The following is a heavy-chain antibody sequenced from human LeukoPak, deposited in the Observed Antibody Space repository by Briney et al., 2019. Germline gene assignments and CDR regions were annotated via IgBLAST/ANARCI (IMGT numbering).Heavy chain of an antibody. Sequence: SETLSLTCTVSGGSLSSYFWSWIRQPAGKGLEWIGRIYISGSTNYIPSLKSRVTMSVDTSKRQFSLKLSSVTAADSAGYFCARGERSYNDYWGQGTLVTVSS. V-gene: IGHV4-4*07. J-gene: IGHJ4*02. CDR3: ARGERSYNDY. CDR1: GGSLSSYF. D-gene: IGHD1-26*01. CDR2: IYISGST.